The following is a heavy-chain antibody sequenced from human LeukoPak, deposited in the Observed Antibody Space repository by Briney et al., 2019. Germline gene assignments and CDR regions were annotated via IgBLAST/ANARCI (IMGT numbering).Heavy chain of an antibody. CDR2: ISRSGITI. CDR1: GFSFSDYY. J-gene: IGHJ4*02. V-gene: IGHV3-11*04. CDR3: ARDGDPRSTVTTDYDDY. Sequence: GGSLRLSCAASGFSFSDYYMCWIRNAPGKGLEWVSYISRSGITIYYANSEQGRFTISTVNAKNSLYLQINSLRAEATAVYYCARDGDPRSTVTTDYDDYWGQGTLVTVSS. D-gene: IGHD4-17*01.